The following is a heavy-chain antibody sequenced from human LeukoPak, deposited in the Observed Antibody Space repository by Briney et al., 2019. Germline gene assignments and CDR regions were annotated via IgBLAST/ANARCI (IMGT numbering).Heavy chain of an antibody. D-gene: IGHD3-22*01. CDR3: AKAVVTGLDYYYYMDV. V-gene: IGHV3-23*01. J-gene: IGHJ6*03. CDR2: ISGSGGST. Sequence: GGSLRLSCAASGFIFSNAWMTWVRQAPGKGLEWVSAISGSGGSTYYADSVKGRFTISRDNSKNTLYLQMNSLRAEDTAVYYCAKAVVTGLDYYYYMDVWGKGTTVTVSS. CDR1: GFIFSNAW.